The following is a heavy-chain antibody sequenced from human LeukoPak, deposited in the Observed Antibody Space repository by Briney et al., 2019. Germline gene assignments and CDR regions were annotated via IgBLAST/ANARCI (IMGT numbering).Heavy chain of an antibody. Sequence: SQTLSLTRAISGDSVSSNSDAWNWIRQSPSRGLEWLGRTYYRSKWYYDYAVAVKSRISINPDTSKNQFSLQLSSVTPEDTAVYYCARDPAGGSTIFDYWGQGTLVTVSS. CDR2: TYYRSKWYY. J-gene: IGHJ4*02. D-gene: IGHD1-26*01. CDR3: ARDPAGGSTIFDY. V-gene: IGHV6-1*01. CDR1: GDSVSSNSDA.